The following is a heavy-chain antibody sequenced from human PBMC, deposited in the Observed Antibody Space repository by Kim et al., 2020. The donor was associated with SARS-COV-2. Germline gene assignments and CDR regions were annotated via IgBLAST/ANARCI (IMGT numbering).Heavy chain of an antibody. J-gene: IGHJ4*02. CDR1: GFTFSSYA. V-gene: IGHV3-30-3*01. D-gene: IGHD4-17*01. CDR3: AREDDYGDNQLLDY. Sequence: GGSLRLSCAASGFTFSSYAMHWVRQAPGKGLEWVAVISYDGSNKYYADSVKGRFTISRDNSKNTLYLQMNSLRAEDTAVYYCAREDDYGDNQLLDYWGQGTLVTVSS. CDR2: ISYDGSNK.